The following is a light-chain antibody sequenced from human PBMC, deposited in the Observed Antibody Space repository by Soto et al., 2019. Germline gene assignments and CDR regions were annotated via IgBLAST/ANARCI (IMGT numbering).Light chain of an antibody. CDR2: DIF. CDR1: QSVGSD. Sequence: DIVITQSPATLSVSPGERATLSCRASQSVGSDLAWYQQKPGQAPRLVIYDIFTRATGVPTRISGSGSGTDFTLIIDSLAPEDFAVYYCQQRINWPLTFGGGTKVDIK. V-gene: IGKV3-11*01. J-gene: IGKJ4*01. CDR3: QQRINWPLT.